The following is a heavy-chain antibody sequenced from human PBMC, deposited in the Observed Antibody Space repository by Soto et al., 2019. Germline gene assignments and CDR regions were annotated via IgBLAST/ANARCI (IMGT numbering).Heavy chain of an antibody. V-gene: IGHV3-9*01. Sequence: GGSLRLSCAASGFTVDDYAMHWVRQAPGKGLEWVSGISWNSETIDYADSVKGRFTISRDNAKSSLFLQMNSLRPDDTALYYCAMDMKWGGMTTIHYFDSWGHGTLVTVSS. D-gene: IGHD4-17*01. CDR3: AMDMKWGGMTTIHYFDS. CDR2: ISWNSETI. CDR1: GFTVDDYA. J-gene: IGHJ4*01.